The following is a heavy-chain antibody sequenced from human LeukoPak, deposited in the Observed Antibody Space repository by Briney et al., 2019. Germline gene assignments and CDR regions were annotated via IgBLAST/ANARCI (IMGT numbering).Heavy chain of an antibody. CDR2: ISAYNGNT. CDR3: ARERRPGIAVAGTPDY. V-gene: IGHV1-18*01. CDR1: GYTFTSYG. D-gene: IGHD6-19*01. J-gene: IGHJ4*02. Sequence: VASVKVSCKASGYTFTSYGISWVRQAPGQGLEWMGWISAYNGNTNYAQKLQGRVTMTTDTSTSTAYMELRSLRSDDTAMYYCARERRPGIAVAGTPDYWGQGTLVTVSS.